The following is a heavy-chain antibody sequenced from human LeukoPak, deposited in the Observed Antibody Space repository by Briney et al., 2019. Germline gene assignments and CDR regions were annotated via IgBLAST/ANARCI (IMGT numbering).Heavy chain of an antibody. CDR1: GSGFTVYY. J-gene: IGHJ4*02. CDR2: INPNSGDT. V-gene: IGHV1-2*02. D-gene: IGHD6-19*01. Sequence: GASVKVSCKASGSGFTVYYLHWVRQAPGQGLEWMGWINPNSGDTNFAQKFQGRVTMTRDTSISTAYMEVSRLRSDDTAMYYCARGGLTSGWLYDYWGQGTQVTVSS. CDR3: ARGGLTSGWLYDY.